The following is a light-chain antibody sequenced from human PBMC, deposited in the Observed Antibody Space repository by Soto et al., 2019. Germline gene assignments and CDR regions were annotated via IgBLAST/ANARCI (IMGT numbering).Light chain of an antibody. V-gene: IGLV2-14*01. CDR3: TSYTSDSTYV. J-gene: IGLJ1*01. Sequence: QSVLTQPASVSGSPGQSITIFCNGTSTDVGRYNYVSWYQQHPGKAPKLMVYDVSNRPSWVSNRFSGSKSGITASLTISGLQAEDEADYYCTSYTSDSTYVFGTGTKVTVL. CDR1: STDVGRYNY. CDR2: DVS.